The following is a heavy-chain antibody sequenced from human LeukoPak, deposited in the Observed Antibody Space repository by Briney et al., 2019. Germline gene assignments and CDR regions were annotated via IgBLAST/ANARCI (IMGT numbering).Heavy chain of an antibody. D-gene: IGHD6-13*01. CDR1: GFTFSSYA. V-gene: IGHV3-23*01. J-gene: IGHJ4*02. CDR3: AKDHGPDPDSSSWYGVPLFDY. Sequence: SGGSLRLSSAASGFTFSSYAMSWVRQAPGKGLEWVSAISGSGGSTYYADSVKGRFTISRGNSKNTLYLQMNSLRAEDTAVYYCAKDHGPDPDSSSWYGVPLFDYWGQGTLVTVPS. CDR2: ISGSGGST.